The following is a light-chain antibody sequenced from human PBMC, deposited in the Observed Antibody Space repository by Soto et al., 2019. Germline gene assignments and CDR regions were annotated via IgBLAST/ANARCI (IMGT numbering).Light chain of an antibody. V-gene: IGKV3-20*01. J-gene: IGKJ3*01. CDR3: QHYGTSAL. CDR2: DTS. CDR1: QSVSSSY. Sequence: EIVLTQSPATLSLSPGERATLSCRTSQSVSSSYLAWYQQKPGQAPRLLIYDTSDRATGIPDRFSASGSGTDFTLTISRLEPEDFAVYYCQHYGTSALFGPGTKVDIK.